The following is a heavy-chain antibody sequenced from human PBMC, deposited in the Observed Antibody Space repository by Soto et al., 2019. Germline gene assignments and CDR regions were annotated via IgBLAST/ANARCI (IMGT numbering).Heavy chain of an antibody. D-gene: IGHD2-15*01. CDR3: ARQQYTVVTAFDV. V-gene: IGHV4-59*07. CDR1: GGSITPYY. CDR2: VSYSGKT. Sequence: QVQLQESGPGLVKTSDTLSLTCTVSGGSITPYYWSWIRQPPGEGLEWIGYVSYSGKTGYNPSLKRRGSMSIDTSKNEFSLKLTSLTAADAATYYCARQQYTVVTAFDVWGQGTTVAVSS. J-gene: IGHJ3*01.